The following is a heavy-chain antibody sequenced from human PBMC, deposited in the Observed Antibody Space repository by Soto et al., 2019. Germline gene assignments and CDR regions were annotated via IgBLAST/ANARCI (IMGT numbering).Heavy chain of an antibody. D-gene: IGHD2-15*01. J-gene: IGHJ4*02. CDR2: INQDGSEK. CDR3: SRLSRGAPGGSC. V-gene: IGHV3-7*03. CDR1: GFSFSSYW. Sequence: EVQLVESGGGLVQPGGSLRLSCAASGFSFSSYWMIWARQVPGKGLEWLVKINQDGSEKNYVDSVRGRFTISRDNAKSSVYLQLGSLRAEDTAVYFCSRLSRGAPGGSCWGQGTMVTVSS.